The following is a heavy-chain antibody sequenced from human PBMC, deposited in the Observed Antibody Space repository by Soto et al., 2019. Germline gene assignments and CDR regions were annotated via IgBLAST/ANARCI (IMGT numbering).Heavy chain of an antibody. CDR1: GGSISSGDYY. Sequence: SETLSLTCSVSGGSISSGDYYWSWIRQPPGKGLEWIGYIYYSGSTYYNPSLKSRVTISVDTSKNQFSLKLSSVTAADTAVYYCARESVGSDFWSGYPYYFDYWGQGTLVTVSS. CDR3: ARESVGSDFWSGYPYYFDY. D-gene: IGHD3-3*01. V-gene: IGHV4-30-4*01. CDR2: IYYSGST. J-gene: IGHJ4*02.